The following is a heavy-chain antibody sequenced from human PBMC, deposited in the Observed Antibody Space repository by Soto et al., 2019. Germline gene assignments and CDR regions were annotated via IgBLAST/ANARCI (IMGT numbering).Heavy chain of an antibody. CDR2: ISSRDNTI. D-gene: IGHD4-17*01. CDR3: TRSPTVVPLFDY. V-gene: IGHV3-11*01. J-gene: IGHJ4*02. CDR1: GFTFSDFY. Sequence: GGSLRLSCAASGFTFSDFYMTWIRQAPGKGLEWVSYISSRDNTIYYADSVKGRFPISRDNAKNSLYLQMNSLRAEDTAVYYCTRSPTVVPLFDYWGQGTLVTVSS.